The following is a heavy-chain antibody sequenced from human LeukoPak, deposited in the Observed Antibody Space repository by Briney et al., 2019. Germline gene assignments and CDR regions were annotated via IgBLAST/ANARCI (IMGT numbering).Heavy chain of an antibody. CDR1: GGSISSYY. CDR2: IYTSGST. J-gene: IGHJ3*02. Sequence: PSETLSLTCTVSGGSISSYYWSWIRQPAGKGLEWIGRIYTSGSTNYNPSLKSRVTMSVDTSKNQFSLKLSSVTAADTAVYYCARDLLSICTNGVCGSAFDIWGQGTMVTVSP. V-gene: IGHV4-4*07. CDR3: ARDLLSICTNGVCGSAFDI. D-gene: IGHD2-8*01.